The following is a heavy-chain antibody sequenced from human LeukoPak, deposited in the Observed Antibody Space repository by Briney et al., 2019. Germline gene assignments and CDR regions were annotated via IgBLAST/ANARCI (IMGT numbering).Heavy chain of an antibody. Sequence: GESLKISCKASGYIFTNFWIGWARQMPGKGLEWMGRIDPSDSYTNYSPSSQGHVTISADKSITTAYLQWSSLKASDTAIYYCARHANYYDTSGYVTIFDYWGQGTLVTVSS. CDR2: IDPSDSYT. CDR1: GYIFTNFW. CDR3: ARHANYYDTSGYVTIFDY. D-gene: IGHD3-22*01. J-gene: IGHJ4*02. V-gene: IGHV5-10-1*01.